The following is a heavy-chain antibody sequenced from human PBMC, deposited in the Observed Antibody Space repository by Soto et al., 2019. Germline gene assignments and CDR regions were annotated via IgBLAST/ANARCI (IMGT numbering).Heavy chain of an antibody. J-gene: IGHJ4*02. Sequence: ASVKVSCKASGYTFTSYDINWVRQATGQGLEWMGWMNPNSGNTGYAQKFQGRVTMTRNTSISTAYMELSSLRSEDTAVYYCERGRRSLWFGEFTEYWGQGTLVTVSS. V-gene: IGHV1-8*01. D-gene: IGHD3-10*01. CDR2: MNPNSGNT. CDR3: ERGRRSLWFGEFTEY. CDR1: GYTFTSYD.